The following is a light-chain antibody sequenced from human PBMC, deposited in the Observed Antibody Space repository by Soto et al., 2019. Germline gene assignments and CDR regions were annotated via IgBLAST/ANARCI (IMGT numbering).Light chain of an antibody. J-gene: IGKJ1*01. Sequence: DIQMTQSPSSLSASVEDRVIITCRASQSISNHLNWYQQKPGKAPKLLIFAASSLQSGVPSRFSGSRSGPDFTLTISSLQPEDFANYYCQQSYSSPPTFGKGTKVEIK. CDR3: QQSYSSPPT. CDR2: AAS. V-gene: IGKV1-39*01. CDR1: QSISNH.